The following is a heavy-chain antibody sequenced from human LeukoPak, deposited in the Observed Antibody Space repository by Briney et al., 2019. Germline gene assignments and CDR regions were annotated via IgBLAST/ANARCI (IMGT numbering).Heavy chain of an antibody. Sequence: GGSLRLSCAASGFTFSTFAMIWVRQAPGKGLEWVSAISGSGGSTYYADSVKGRFTISRDNSMNTLYLQMNSLRAEDTAVYYCAELGITMIGGVWGKGTTVTISS. D-gene: IGHD3-10*02. CDR2: ISGSGGST. J-gene: IGHJ6*04. CDR1: GFTFSTFA. CDR3: AELGITMIGGV. V-gene: IGHV3-23*01.